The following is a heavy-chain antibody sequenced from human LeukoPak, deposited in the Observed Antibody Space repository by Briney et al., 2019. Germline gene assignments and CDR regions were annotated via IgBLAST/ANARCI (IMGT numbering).Heavy chain of an antibody. D-gene: IGHD3-22*01. CDR2: ISSSSTTI. J-gene: IGHJ3*02. CDR1: GFTFSSYS. V-gene: IGHV3-48*01. CDR3: ASALYYYDSSGYYIDAFDI. Sequence: GGSLRLSCAASGFTFSSYSMMWVRQAPGKGLEWVSYISSSSTTIHYADSVKGRFTISRDNAKNSVYLQMNSLRAEDTAVYYCASALYYYDSSGYYIDAFDIWGQGTMVTVSS.